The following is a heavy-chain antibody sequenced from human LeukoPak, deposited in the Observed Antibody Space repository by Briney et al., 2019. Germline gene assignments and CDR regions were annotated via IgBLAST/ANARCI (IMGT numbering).Heavy chain of an antibody. CDR3: ARGSYYYYMDV. CDR1: GASISSXY. J-gene: IGHJ6*03. V-gene: IGHV4-4*07. CDR2: IYTSGST. Sequence: PSETXSLTCTVSGASISSXYWSWIXQPAGKGLEWIGRIYTSGSTNYNPSLKSRVTMSVDTSKKQFSLKLSSVTAADTAVYYCARGSYYYYMDVWGKGTTVTVSS.